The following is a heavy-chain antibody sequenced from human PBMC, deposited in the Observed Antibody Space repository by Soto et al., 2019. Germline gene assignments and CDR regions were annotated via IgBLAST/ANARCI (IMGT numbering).Heavy chain of an antibody. D-gene: IGHD3-10*01. V-gene: IGHV6-1*01. CDR2: TYYRSKWYN. J-gene: IGHJ3*02. CDR3: ARVRSYYGWGSYYLDDAFVI. Sequence: SQTLSLTCAISGDSVSSNSAAWNWIRQSPSRGLEWLGRTYYRSKWYNDYAVSVKSRITINPDTSKNQFSLQLNSVTPEDTAVYYFARVRSYYGWGSYYLDDAFVIWGQGTMVT. CDR1: GDSVSSNSAA.